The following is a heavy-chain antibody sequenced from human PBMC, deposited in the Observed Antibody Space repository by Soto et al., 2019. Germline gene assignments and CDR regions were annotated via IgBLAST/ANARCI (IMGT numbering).Heavy chain of an antibody. CDR3: ARVGRYSSGWSPDY. J-gene: IGHJ4*02. D-gene: IGHD6-19*01. CDR2: FDPEDGIA. V-gene: IGHV1-24*01. CDR1: GYTLTELS. Sequence: ASVKVSCKVSGYTLTELSMHWVRQAPGKGLEWMGGFDPEDGIANYAQKFQGRVTITADKSTSTAYMELSSLRSEDTAVYYCARVGRYSSGWSPDYWGQGTLVTV.